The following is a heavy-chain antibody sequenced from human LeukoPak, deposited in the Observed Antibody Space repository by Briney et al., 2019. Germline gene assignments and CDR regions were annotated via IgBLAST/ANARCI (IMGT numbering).Heavy chain of an antibody. Sequence: HPGGSLRLSCAASGFTFSSYWMHWVRQAPGKGLVWVSRINTDGSTTTYADSVKGRFTISSDNAKNTMYLQLKNLRAEDTAVYYCAGRSFCGGDCYPYFDFWGQGTLVTVSS. J-gene: IGHJ4*02. CDR1: GFTFSSYW. V-gene: IGHV3-74*01. D-gene: IGHD2-21*02. CDR3: AGRSFCGGDCYPYFDF. CDR2: INTDGSTT.